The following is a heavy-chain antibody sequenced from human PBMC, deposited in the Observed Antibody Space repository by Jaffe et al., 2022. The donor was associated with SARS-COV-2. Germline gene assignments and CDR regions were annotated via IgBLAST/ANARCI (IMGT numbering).Heavy chain of an antibody. V-gene: IGHV3-15*01. CDR3: TTDNYDY. J-gene: IGHJ4*02. CDR1: GLTFSNAW. CDR2: IKSKNDGGTT. Sequence: EVQLVESGGGLVKPGGSRRLSCAVSGLTFSNAWMSWVRQAPGKGLEWVGRIKSKNDGGTTDYAAPVKDRFTISRDDSKNTLYLQMNSLKTEDTAVYYCTTDNYDYWGQGTLVTVSS. D-gene: IGHD3-10*01.